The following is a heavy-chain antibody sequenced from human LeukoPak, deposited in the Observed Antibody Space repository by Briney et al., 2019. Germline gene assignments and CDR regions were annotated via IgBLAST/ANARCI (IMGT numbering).Heavy chain of an antibody. J-gene: IGHJ5*02. D-gene: IGHD4-17*01. CDR2: IYWDDDK. CDR3: AHSIGRATVTTENWFDP. V-gene: IGHV2-5*02. CDR1: GFSLSTSGVG. Sequence: SGPTLVNPTQTLTLTCTFSGFSLSTSGVGVGWIRQPPGKALEWLGLIYWDDDKRYSPSLKSRLTITKDTSKNQVVLTMTNMDPVDTATYYCAHSIGRATVTTENWFDPWGQGTLVTVSS.